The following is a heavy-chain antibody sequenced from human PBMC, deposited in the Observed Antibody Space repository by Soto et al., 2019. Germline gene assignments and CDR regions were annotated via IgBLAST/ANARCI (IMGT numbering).Heavy chain of an antibody. Sequence: DVQLVESGGDLVQPGGSLRLSCAASGFSFSSYWMTWDRQAPGKGLEWVANIKQDGREKYYVASVKGRFTISRDNGKNLLFLQMDSLTPDDTAVYYCAGDGVRNGAYNGWLDPWGQGTLVTVSS. J-gene: IGHJ5*02. CDR2: IKQDGREK. D-gene: IGHD3-16*01. V-gene: IGHV3-7*03. CDR3: AGDGVRNGAYNGWLDP. CDR1: GFSFSSYW.